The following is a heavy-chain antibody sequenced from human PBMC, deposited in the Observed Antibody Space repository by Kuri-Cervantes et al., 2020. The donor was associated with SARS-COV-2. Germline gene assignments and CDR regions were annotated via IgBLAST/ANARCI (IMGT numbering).Heavy chain of an antibody. V-gene: IGHV3-15*01. CDR1: GFTFSNAW. D-gene: IGHD3-3*01. CDR3: TTHLRFLEWFLDY. J-gene: IGHJ4*02. CDR2: IKSKTDGGTT. Sequence: GESLKISCAASGFTFSNAWMSWVRQAPGKGLEWVGRIKSKTDGGTTDYAAPVKGRFTISRDDSKTTLYLQMNSLKTEDTAVYYCTTHLRFLEWFLDYWGQGTLVTVSS.